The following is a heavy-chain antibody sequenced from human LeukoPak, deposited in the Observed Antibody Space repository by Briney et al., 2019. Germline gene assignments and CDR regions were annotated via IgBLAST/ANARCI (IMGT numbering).Heavy chain of an antibody. V-gene: IGHV4-34*01. D-gene: IGHD6-13*01. Sequence: PSETLSLTCAVYGGSFSGYYWSWIRQPPGKGLEWIGEINHSGSTYYNPSLKSRVTISVDTSKNQFSLKLSSVTAADTAVYYCARDPLTSSWSFFDYWGQGTLVTVSS. CDR1: GGSFSGYY. J-gene: IGHJ4*02. CDR2: INHSGST. CDR3: ARDPLTSSWSFFDY.